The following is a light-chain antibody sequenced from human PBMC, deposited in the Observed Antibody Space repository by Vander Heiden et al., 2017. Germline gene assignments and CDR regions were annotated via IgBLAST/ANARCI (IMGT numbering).Light chain of an antibody. CDR3: QQYNSYIVT. Sequence: DIQLTQSPSTLSASVGDRVTITCRASQRISNWLAWYQQKPGKAPRVLIHMASTLESGVPTRFSGSGSGTTFTLTISGLQPDDFGTYYCQQYNSYIVTFGQGTKVELK. CDR1: QRISNW. J-gene: IGKJ1*01. V-gene: IGKV1-5*03. CDR2: MAS.